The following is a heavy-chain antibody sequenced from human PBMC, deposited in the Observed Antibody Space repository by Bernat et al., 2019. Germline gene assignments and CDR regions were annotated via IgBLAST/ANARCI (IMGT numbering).Heavy chain of an antibody. CDR3: ARDSRGIPDYDILPGLGWFDP. CDR1: GFTVSSNY. J-gene: IGHJ5*02. V-gene: IGHV3-66*01. D-gene: IGHD3-9*01. CDR2: IYSGGST. Sequence: EVQLVESGGGLVQPGGSLRLSCAASGFTVSSNYMSWVRQAPGKGLEWVSVIYSGGSTYYADSVKGRFTISRDNSKNTLYLQMNSLRAEDTAVYYCARDSRGIPDYDILPGLGWFDPWGQGTLVTVSS.